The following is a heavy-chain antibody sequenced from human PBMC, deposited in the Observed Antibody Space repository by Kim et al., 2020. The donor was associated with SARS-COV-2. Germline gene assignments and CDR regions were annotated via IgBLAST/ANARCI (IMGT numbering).Heavy chain of an antibody. CDR1: GYMFTSYV. D-gene: IGHD4-17*01. J-gene: IGHJ4*02. CDR3: ARGAYGDVSFDY. V-gene: IGHV1-18*04. Sequence: ASVKVSCKACGYMFTSYVFSWVRQAPGQGLEWLGWISARDGNTKYGQKVQGRVIMTTDTSTNTAYMELWSLRSDDTAMYYCARGAYGDVSFDYWGQGTL. CDR2: ISARDGNT.